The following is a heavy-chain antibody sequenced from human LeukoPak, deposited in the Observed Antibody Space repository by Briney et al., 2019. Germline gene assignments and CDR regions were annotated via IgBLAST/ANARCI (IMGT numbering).Heavy chain of an antibody. CDR2: IWYDGSNE. V-gene: IGHV3-33*01. Sequence: GGSLRLSCAASGPSFSNYGMQWVRQAPGKGLECVAVIWYDGSNEYYTDSVKGRFTISRDNSKNTLYLQMNSLRAEDTAVYYSAAYYGSESDHYWGQGTLVTVSS. CDR1: GPSFSNYG. CDR3: AAYYGSESDHY. D-gene: IGHD3-10*01. J-gene: IGHJ4*02.